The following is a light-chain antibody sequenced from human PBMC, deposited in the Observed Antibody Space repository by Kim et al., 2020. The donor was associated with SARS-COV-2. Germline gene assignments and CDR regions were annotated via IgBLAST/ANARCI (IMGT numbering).Light chain of an antibody. CDR2: DAS. V-gene: IGKV3-11*01. Sequence: EIVLTQSPATLSLSPGETATLSCRASQRINNYLAWYQQKFGQAPRLLVYDASNRAPGIPDRFRGSGSGTDFTLTINTVEPEDFAVYYCQQGSNRPLTFGGGTKVDIK. CDR3: QQGSNRPLT. J-gene: IGKJ4*01. CDR1: QRINNY.